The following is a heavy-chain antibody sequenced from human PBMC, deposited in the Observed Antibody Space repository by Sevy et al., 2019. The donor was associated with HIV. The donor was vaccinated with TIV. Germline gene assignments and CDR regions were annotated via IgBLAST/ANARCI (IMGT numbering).Heavy chain of an antibody. V-gene: IGHV3-48*02. CDR2: IRSDSSVM. Sequence: GGSLRLSCVASGFRFSDEPMNWVRQAPGKGLEWISNIRSDSSVMSYADTVRGRFTVSRDNARNSLSLQLNSLRDEDTALYYCVRDTQFRFDYWGQGTLVTVSS. J-gene: IGHJ4*02. D-gene: IGHD3-3*01. CDR3: VRDTQFRFDY. CDR1: GFRFSDEP.